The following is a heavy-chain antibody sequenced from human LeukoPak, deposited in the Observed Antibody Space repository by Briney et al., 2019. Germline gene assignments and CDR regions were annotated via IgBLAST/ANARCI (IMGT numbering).Heavy chain of an antibody. J-gene: IGHJ3*01. D-gene: IGHD3-10*01. V-gene: IGHV3-23*01. CDR2: AGHSVETT. CDR3: TKDSFTVVRGVGSGDGFAV. CDR1: GFTFGTYG. Sequence: GGSLRLSCVASGFTFGTYGMSWVRQAPGKGLEWVAVAGHSVETTRHADSVRGRFFVSRDNSKNTVHLQMNSLRVEDTALYYCTKDSFTVVRGVGSGDGFAVWGQGTMVTVSS.